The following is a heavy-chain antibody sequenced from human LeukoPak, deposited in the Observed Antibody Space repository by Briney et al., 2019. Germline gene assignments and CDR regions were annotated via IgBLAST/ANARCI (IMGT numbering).Heavy chain of an antibody. J-gene: IGHJ3*02. CDR1: GGSISSGGYS. CDR3: AVGGAFDI. V-gene: IGHV4-30-2*01. D-gene: IGHD3-10*01. Sequence: SQTLSLACAVSGGSISSGGYSWSWIRQPPGKGLEWIGYIYHSGSTYYNPSLKSRVTISVDRSKNQFSLKLSSVTAADTAVYYCAVGGAFDIWGQGTMVTVSS. CDR2: IYHSGST.